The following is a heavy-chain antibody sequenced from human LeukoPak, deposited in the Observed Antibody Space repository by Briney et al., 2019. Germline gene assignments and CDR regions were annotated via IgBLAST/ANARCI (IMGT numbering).Heavy chain of an antibody. CDR2: INPNSGGT. CDR3: ARPLYYYDSSGYYSKGLLGN. V-gene: IGHV1-2*02. CDR1: GYTFTGYY. D-gene: IGHD3-22*01. Sequence: GASVKVSCKASGYTFTGYYLHWVRQAPGQGLEWMGWINPNSGGTNYAQKFQGRVTMTRDTSISTAYMELSRLTSDDTAVYYCARPLYYYDSSGYYSKGLLGNWGQGTLVTVSS. J-gene: IGHJ4*02.